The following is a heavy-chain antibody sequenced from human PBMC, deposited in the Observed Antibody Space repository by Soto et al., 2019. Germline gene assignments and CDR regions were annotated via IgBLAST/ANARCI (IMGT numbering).Heavy chain of an antibody. CDR1: GFTFSSYA. CDR2: ISGSGGST. D-gene: IGHD4-17*01. V-gene: IGHV3-23*01. CDR3: AKTTVVPRYWYYGMDV. J-gene: IGHJ6*02. Sequence: GVSLRLSCAASGFTFSSYAMSWVRQAPGKGLEWVSAISGSGGSTYYADSVKGRFTISRDNSKNTLYLQMNSLRAEDTAVYYCAKTTVVPRYWYYGMDVWGQGTTVTVSS.